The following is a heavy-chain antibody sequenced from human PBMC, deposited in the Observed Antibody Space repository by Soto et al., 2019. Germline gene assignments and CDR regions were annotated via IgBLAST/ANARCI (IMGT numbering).Heavy chain of an antibody. D-gene: IGHD1-26*01. CDR2: IIPIFGTA. CDR3: ARDGIVGATETGYFDY. CDR1: GGTFSSYA. V-gene: IGHV1-69*13. J-gene: IGHJ4*02. Sequence: ASVKVSCKASGGTFSSYAISWVRQAPGQGLEWMGGIIPIFGTANYAQKFQGRVTITADESTSTAYMELSSLRSEETAVYYCARDGIVGATETGYFDYWGQGTLVTVSS.